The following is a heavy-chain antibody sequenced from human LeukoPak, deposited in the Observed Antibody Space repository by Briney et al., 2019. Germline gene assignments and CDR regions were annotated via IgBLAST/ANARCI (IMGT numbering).Heavy chain of an antibody. CDR1: GGSFSGYY. CDR2: INHSGST. J-gene: IGHJ4*02. CDR3: ARVETPYYFDY. V-gene: IGHV4-34*01. Sequence: PSETLSLTCAVYGGSFSGYYWSWIRQPPGKGLEWIGEINHSGSTNYNPSLKSRVTISVDTSKNQFSLKLSSVTAADTAVYYCARVETPYYFDYWGQGTLVTVSS.